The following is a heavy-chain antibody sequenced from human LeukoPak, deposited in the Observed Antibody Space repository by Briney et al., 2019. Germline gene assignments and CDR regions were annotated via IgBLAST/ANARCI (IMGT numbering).Heavy chain of an antibody. D-gene: IGHD5-18*01. J-gene: IGHJ4*02. CDR2: IDPSDSDT. V-gene: IGHV5-51*01. CDR1: GYSFTSYG. Sequence: GESLKVSCKASGYSFTSYGIGWVRQMPGKGLEWMGIIDPSDSDTRYTPSFQGQVTISADKSLTTAYLQWNSLKASDTAMYYCARQTAMGRSGDYWGQGTLVIVSS. CDR3: ARQTAMGRSGDY.